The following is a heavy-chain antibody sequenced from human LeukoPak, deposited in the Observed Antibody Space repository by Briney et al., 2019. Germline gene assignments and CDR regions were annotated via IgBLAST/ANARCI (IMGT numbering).Heavy chain of an antibody. D-gene: IGHD3-10*01. CDR3: ARPALTKVRGVRALYYFDY. V-gene: IGHV4-30-2*03. Sequence: SQTLSLTCAVSGGSISSGGYSWSWIRQPPGKGLEWIGYIYHSGSTYYNPSLKSRVTISVDTSKKQFSLILNSVTAADTAVYYCARPALTKVRGVRALYYFDYWGQGTLVSVSS. J-gene: IGHJ4*02. CDR1: GGSISSGGYS. CDR2: IYHSGST.